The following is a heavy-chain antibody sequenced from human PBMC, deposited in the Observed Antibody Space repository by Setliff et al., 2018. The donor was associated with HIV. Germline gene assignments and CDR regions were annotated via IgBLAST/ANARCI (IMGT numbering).Heavy chain of an antibody. V-gene: IGHV4-39*01. CDR3: ATDTAFLQEGTEF. J-gene: IGHJ4*02. CDR2: VYYTGRS. Sequence: SETLSLTCTVSGAFINISDNYWGWVRQPPGKGLEWIGSVYYTGRSFFNPSLKSRLTMSVDRSKNQFSLKLTSVTAADTAIYYCATDTAFLQEGTEFWGQGALVTVSS. D-gene: IGHD5-18*01. CDR1: GAFINISDNY.